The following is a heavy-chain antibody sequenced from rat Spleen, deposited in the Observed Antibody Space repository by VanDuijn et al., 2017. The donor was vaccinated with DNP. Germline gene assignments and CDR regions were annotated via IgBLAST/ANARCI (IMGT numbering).Heavy chain of an antibody. V-gene: IGHV3-1*01. CDR3: ATSPSRDWFFDF. Sequence: EVQLQESGPGLVKPSQSLSLTCSVTGYSITDNYWGWIRKFPGNKMEWIGHISYSGGTTYTPSLKRRISITRDTSKNQFFLQLNSLTTEDTATYYCATSPSRDWFFDFWGPGTMVTVSS. J-gene: IGHJ1*01. CDR2: ISYSGGT. CDR1: GYSITDNY. D-gene: IGHD3-1*01.